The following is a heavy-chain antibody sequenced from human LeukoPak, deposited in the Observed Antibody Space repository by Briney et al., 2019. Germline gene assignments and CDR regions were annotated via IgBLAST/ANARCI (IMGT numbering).Heavy chain of an antibody. CDR2: ISSSGSTI. CDR1: GFTFSDYY. V-gene: IGHV3-11*04. Sequence: GGFLRLSCAASGFTFSDYYMSWIRQAPGKGLEWVSYISSSGSTIYYADSVKGRFTISRDNAKNSLYLQMNSLRAEDTAVYYCARARYSGSYYGAFDIWGQGTMVTVSS. J-gene: IGHJ3*02. CDR3: ARARYSGSYYGAFDI. D-gene: IGHD1-26*01.